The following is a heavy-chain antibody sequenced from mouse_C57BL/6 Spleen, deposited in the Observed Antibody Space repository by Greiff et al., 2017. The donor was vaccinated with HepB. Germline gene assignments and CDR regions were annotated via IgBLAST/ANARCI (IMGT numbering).Heavy chain of an antibody. J-gene: IGHJ3*01. Sequence: VQLQQSGAELVKPGASVKISCKASGYAFSSYRMNWVKQRPGKGLEWIGQIYPGDGDTNYNGKFKGKATLTADKSSSTAYMQLSSLPSEASAVYCCGRRDYYGSRYKLAYWGQGTLETVSA. CDR3: GRRDYYGSRYKLAY. CDR2: IYPGDGDT. V-gene: IGHV1-80*01. D-gene: IGHD1-1*01. CDR1: GYAFSSYR.